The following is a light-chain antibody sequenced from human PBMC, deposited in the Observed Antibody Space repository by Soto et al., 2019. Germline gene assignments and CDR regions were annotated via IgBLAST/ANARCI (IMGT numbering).Light chain of an antibody. J-gene: IGKJ4*01. CDR1: RSLLNANGYPY. CDR3: QQFSSYPLT. Sequence: VLTQSPPSLAVTPGEPASISCRSTRSLLNANGYPYLAWYQQKPGQAPRLLIYDASSRATGIPDRFSGGGSGTDCTLTISRLEPEDFAVYYCQQFSSYPLTLGGGTKVDI. CDR2: DAS. V-gene: IGKV3-20*01.